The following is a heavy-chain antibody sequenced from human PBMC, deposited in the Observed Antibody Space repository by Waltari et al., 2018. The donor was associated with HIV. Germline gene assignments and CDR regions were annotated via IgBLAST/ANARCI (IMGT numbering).Heavy chain of an antibody. Sequence: QVQLVESGGGVVQPGRSLRLSCAASGFTFTSYAMHWVRQAPGKGLEWVAVISYDGTNKFYADSVKGRFTISRDNSKNTLYLQMSSLRPEDTAMYYCAKDRGSSNYLDYWGQGTLVTVSS. CDR3: AKDRGSSNYLDY. CDR2: ISYDGTNK. CDR1: GFTFTSYA. V-gene: IGHV3-30*18. J-gene: IGHJ4*02. D-gene: IGHD1-7*01.